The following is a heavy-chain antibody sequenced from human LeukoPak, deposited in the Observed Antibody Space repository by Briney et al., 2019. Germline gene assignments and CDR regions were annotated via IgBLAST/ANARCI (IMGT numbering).Heavy chain of an antibody. Sequence: PSETLSLTCAVSGVSISTGYWWSWVRPPPGERLEWIGEIHHSGSAAYNPSLKSRVIISVDKSKNQFSLNLNSVTAADTAVYYCVRNGDYSADYWGQGTLVTVSS. V-gene: IGHV4-4*02. D-gene: IGHD4-17*01. CDR3: VRNGDYSADY. J-gene: IGHJ4*02. CDR2: IHHSGSA. CDR1: GVSISTGYW.